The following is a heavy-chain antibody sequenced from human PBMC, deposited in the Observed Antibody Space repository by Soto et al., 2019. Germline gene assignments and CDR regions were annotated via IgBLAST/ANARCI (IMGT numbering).Heavy chain of an antibody. J-gene: IGHJ4*02. CDR1: GGSFSGYY. Sequence: QVQLQQWGAGLLKPSETLSLTCAVYGGSFSGYYWTWIRQSPEKGLEWIGEVNHSGTTYYNPSLKTRVTISVHTPKNQFSLKMSSVTAADTAVYYCAREGYSGSYFDYWGQGTLVTVS. CDR2: VNHSGTT. CDR3: AREGYSGSYFDY. D-gene: IGHD1-26*01. V-gene: IGHV4-34*01.